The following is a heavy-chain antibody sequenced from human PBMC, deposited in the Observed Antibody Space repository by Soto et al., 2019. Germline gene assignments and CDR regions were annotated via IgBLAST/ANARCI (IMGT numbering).Heavy chain of an antibody. CDR3: ARDYYDGLGLYSWYFDL. D-gene: IGHD3-22*01. CDR1: GGTFSSYA. Sequence: QVQLVQSGAEVKKPGSSVKVSCKASGGTFSSYAISWVRQAPGQGLEWMGGIIPIFGTTNYAQKFQGRVTITADKSTGTAYMELSSLRSEDPAVYYCARDYYDGLGLYSWYFDLWGRGTLVTVSS. V-gene: IGHV1-69*06. J-gene: IGHJ2*01. CDR2: IIPIFGTT.